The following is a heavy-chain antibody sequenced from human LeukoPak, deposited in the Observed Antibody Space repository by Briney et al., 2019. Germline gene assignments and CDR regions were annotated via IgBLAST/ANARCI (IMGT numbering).Heavy chain of an antibody. V-gene: IGHV1-2*02. CDR1: GYTFTGYY. D-gene: IGHD4-17*01. Sequence: ASVKVSCKASGYTFTGYYMHWVRQAPGQGLERMGWINPNSGGTNYAQKFQGRVTMTRDTSISTAYMELSRLRSDDTAVYYCARDPHRDSTDPAFDYWGQGTLVTVSS. CDR2: INPNSGGT. CDR3: ARDPHRDSTDPAFDY. J-gene: IGHJ4*02.